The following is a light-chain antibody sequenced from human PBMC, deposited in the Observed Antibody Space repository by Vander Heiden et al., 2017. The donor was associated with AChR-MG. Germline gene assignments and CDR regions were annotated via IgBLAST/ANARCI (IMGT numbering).Light chain of an antibody. V-gene: IGKV1-39*01. J-gene: IGKJ1*01. CDR2: VTS. CDR3: QQSHSSPPT. CDR1: QSISTY. Sequence: LQMTQSPSSLPASLGDRVTITCRASQSISTYLNWYQHKPGKAPKLLIYVTSSLQSGVPSRFSGSGSGTHFTLTISSLQPEDVATYYCQQSHSSPPTFGQGTKVEIK.